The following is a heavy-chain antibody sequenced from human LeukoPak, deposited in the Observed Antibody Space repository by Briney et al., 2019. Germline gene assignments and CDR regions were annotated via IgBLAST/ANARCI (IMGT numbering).Heavy chain of an antibody. J-gene: IGHJ4*02. CDR3: ARDVGYSSSSSPRDY. Sequence: ASVKVSCKASGYTFTGYYMHWVRQAPGQGLEWMGWINPNSGGTNYAQKLQGRVTMTTDTSTSTAYMELSSLRSEDTAVYYCARDVGYSSSSSPRDYWGQGTLVTVSS. CDR1: GYTFTGYY. D-gene: IGHD6-6*01. CDR2: INPNSGGT. V-gene: IGHV1-2*02.